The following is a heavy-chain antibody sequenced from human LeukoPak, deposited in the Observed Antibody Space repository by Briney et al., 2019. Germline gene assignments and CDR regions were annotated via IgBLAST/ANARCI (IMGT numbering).Heavy chain of an antibody. CDR3: AKEFGLSGRGGYNSHWYFDL. J-gene: IGHJ2*01. Sequence: GGSLRLSCAASGLTFRSYDMHWVRQAPGKGLEWVAVISYDGTNKYYADSVKGRFTISRDNSKNTLYLQMNSLRAEDTAMYYCAKEFGLSGRGGYNSHWYFDLWGRGTLVTVSS. CDR2: ISYDGTNK. D-gene: IGHD5-24*01. CDR1: GLTFRSYD. V-gene: IGHV3-30*18.